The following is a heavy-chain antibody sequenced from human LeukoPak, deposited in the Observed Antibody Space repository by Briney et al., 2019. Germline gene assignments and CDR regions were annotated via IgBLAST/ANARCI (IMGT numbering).Heavy chain of an antibody. V-gene: IGHV4-31*03. CDR3: ARRVSSGYYDILTGYYGVRTEFDI. CDR1: GGSISSGGYY. J-gene: IGHJ3*02. D-gene: IGHD3-9*01. Sequence: PSQTLSLTCTVSGGSISSGGYYWSWIRQHPGKGLEWIGYIYYSGSTYYNPSLKSRVTISVDTSKNQFSLKLSSVTAADTAVYYCARRVSSGYYDILTGYYGVRTEFDIWGQGTMVTVSS. CDR2: IYYSGST.